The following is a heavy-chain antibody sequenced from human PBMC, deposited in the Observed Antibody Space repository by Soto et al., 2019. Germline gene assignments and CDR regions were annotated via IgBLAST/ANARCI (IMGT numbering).Heavy chain of an antibody. Sequence: QVQLVQSGAEVKKPGASVKVSCKASGYTFTSYGISWVRQAPGQGLEWMGWISAYNGNTNYAQKLQGRVTMTTDTSTSTAYMEVRSLRSDDTAVYYCARDGVVVVAAMEYYYYYYMDVWGKGTTVTVSS. CDR2: ISAYNGNT. J-gene: IGHJ6*03. CDR3: ARDGVVVVAAMEYYYYYYMDV. CDR1: GYTFTSYG. V-gene: IGHV1-18*01. D-gene: IGHD2-15*01.